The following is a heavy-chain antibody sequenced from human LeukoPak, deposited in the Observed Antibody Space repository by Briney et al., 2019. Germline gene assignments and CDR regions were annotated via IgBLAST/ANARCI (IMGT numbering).Heavy chain of an antibody. Sequence: PGGSLRLSCTASGFIFSTYWMTWVRQAPGMGLEWVANIRQDGNEKFYMDSVKGRFIISRDNAKNSLYLQLNSLRAEDTAVYYCARVRTEWYIDLWGRGTLVTVSS. V-gene: IGHV3-7*01. CDR2: IRQDGNEK. CDR3: ARVRTEWYIDL. CDR1: GFIFSTYW. D-gene: IGHD2-8*02. J-gene: IGHJ2*01.